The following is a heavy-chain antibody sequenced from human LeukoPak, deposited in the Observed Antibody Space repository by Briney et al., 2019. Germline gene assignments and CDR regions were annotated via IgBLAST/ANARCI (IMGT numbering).Heavy chain of an antibody. V-gene: IGHV6-1*01. CDR1: GDSVSSNSAA. CDR2: TYYRSKWYN. CDR3: ARALDYDILTGYSPRTNWFDP. Sequence: SQTLSLTCAISGDSVSSNSAAWNWIRQSPSRGLEWLGRTYYRSKWYNDYAVSVKSRITINPDTSKNQFSLQLNSVTPEDTAVYYCARALDYDILTGYSPRTNWFDPWGRGTLVTVSS. J-gene: IGHJ5*02. D-gene: IGHD3-9*01.